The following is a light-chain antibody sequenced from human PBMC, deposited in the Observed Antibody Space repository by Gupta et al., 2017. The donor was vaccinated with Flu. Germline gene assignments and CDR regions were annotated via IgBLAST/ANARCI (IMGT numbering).Light chain of an antibody. J-gene: IGKJ3*01. V-gene: IGKV1-5*03. CDR2: KTS. Sequence: DIQMTQSPSTPSASVGDRVIITCRASQSLNSWLAWYQQKPGKAPKLLIFKTSNLESGVPSRFSGSGSGTEFTLTISSLQPDDFATYYCQQYSNNPLTFGPGTEVDLK. CDR3: QQYSNNPLT. CDR1: QSLNSW.